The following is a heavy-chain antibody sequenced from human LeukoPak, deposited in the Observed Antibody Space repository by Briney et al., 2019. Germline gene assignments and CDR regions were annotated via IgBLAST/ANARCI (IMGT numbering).Heavy chain of an antibody. Sequence: GGSLRLSCAASGFTFSDYYMSWIRQAPGKGLEWVSYISSSGSTIYYADSVKGRFTISRDNAKNSLSLQMSSPRAEDTAVYYCARGGRKIYYMDVWGKGTTVTLSS. CDR2: ISSSGSTI. CDR3: ARGGRKIYYMDV. CDR1: GFTFSDYY. D-gene: IGHD2-15*01. J-gene: IGHJ6*03. V-gene: IGHV3-11*01.